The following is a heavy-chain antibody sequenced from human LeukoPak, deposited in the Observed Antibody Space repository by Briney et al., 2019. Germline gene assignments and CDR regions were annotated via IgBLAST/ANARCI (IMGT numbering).Heavy chain of an antibody. J-gene: IGHJ4*02. Sequence: GGSLRLSCAASGFTFSSYSMNWVRQAPGKGLEWVSYISSSSSTIYYADSVKGRFTISRDNAKNSLYLQMNSLRAEDAAVYYCASLSPRGPFDYWGQGTLVTVSS. V-gene: IGHV3-48*01. CDR3: ASLSPRGPFDY. CDR1: GFTFSSYS. D-gene: IGHD3/OR15-3a*01. CDR2: ISSSSSTI.